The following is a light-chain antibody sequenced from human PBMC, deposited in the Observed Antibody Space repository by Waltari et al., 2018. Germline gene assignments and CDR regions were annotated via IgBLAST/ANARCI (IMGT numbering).Light chain of an antibody. J-gene: IGKJ5*01. CDR1: QSVLYSSNNLNY. CDR3: QQFYSTPIT. Sequence: ILMTQSPDSLAVSLGERATINCKSSQSVLYSSNNLNYLAWYQQKPGQPPKLLLYWASTRESGVPDRFSGSGSETDFTLTISSLQAEDVAVYFCQQFYSTPITFGQGTRPEI. CDR2: WAS. V-gene: IGKV4-1*01.